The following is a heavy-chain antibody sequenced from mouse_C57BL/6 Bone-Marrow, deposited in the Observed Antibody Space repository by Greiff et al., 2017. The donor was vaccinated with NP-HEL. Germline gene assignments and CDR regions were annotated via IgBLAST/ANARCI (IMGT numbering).Heavy chain of an antibody. CDR3: ARESLGAWFAY. J-gene: IGHJ3*01. Sequence: VQLQQSGPELVKPGASVEMSCKASGYTFTDYNMHWVKQSHGKSLEWIGYINPNNGGTSYNQKFKGKATLTVNKSSSSAYMELRSLTSEDSAVYYCARESLGAWFAYWGQGTLVTVSA. CDR1: GYTFTDYN. V-gene: IGHV1-22*01. CDR2: INPNNGGT. D-gene: IGHD3-3*01.